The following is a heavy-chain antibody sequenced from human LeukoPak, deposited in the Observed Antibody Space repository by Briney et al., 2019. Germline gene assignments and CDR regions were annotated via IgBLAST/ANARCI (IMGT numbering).Heavy chain of an antibody. CDR1: GFTFSDYC. D-gene: IGHD3-3*01. Sequence: GGSLRLSCAASGFTFSDYCMSWIRQAPGKGLEWVAYISSSGSTIHYADSVKGRFTISRDNAKNSLYLQMNSLRAEDTALYYCARVRITIFGVVIIPDYYYYMDVWGKGTTVTVSS. CDR3: ARVRITIFGVVIIPDYYYYMDV. CDR2: ISSSGSTI. V-gene: IGHV3-11*01. J-gene: IGHJ6*03.